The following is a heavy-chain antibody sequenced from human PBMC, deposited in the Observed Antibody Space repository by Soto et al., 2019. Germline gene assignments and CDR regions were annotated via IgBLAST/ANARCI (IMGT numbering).Heavy chain of an antibody. V-gene: IGHV3-33*01. CDR1: GFTFSRYG. Sequence: QVQLVESGRGVVQPGRSLRLSCAAYGFTFSRYGMHWVRQATGKGLEWVAVIWYDGSNKYYSDSVKGRFTISRDNSENTVYLQMNSLRAEDTAVYYCARETVMITFGGVIADAFDIWGQGTMVTVSS. CDR2: IWYDGSNK. CDR3: ARETVMITFGGVIADAFDI. J-gene: IGHJ3*02. D-gene: IGHD3-16*02.